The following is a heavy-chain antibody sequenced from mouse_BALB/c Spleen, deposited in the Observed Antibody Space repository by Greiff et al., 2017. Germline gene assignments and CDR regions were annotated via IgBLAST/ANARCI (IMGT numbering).Heavy chain of an antibody. CDR2: INSNGGST. CDR1: GFTFSSYG. CDR3: ARDGAAWFAY. Sequence: VQLKESGGGLVQPGGSLKLSCAASGFTFSSYGMSWVRQTPDKRLELVATINSNGGSTYYPDSVKGRFTISRDNAKNTLYLQMSSLKSEDTAMYYCARDGAAWFAYWGQGTLVTVSA. V-gene: IGHV5-6-3*01. J-gene: IGHJ3*01.